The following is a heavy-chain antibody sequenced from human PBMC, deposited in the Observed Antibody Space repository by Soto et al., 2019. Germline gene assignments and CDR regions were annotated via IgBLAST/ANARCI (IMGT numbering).Heavy chain of an antibody. D-gene: IGHD6-13*01. J-gene: IGHJ6*02. V-gene: IGHV3-33*06. CDR3: AKDRSSSLDGMDV. CDR2: IWYDGSNK. CDR1: GFTFSIYG. Sequence: QVQLVESGGGVVQPGRSLRLSCAASGFTFSIYGMHWVRQAPGKGLEWVAVIWYDGSNKYYADSVKGRFTISRDNSKNTLYRQVNSLRAEDTAVYYCAKDRSSSLDGMDVWGQGTTVTVSS.